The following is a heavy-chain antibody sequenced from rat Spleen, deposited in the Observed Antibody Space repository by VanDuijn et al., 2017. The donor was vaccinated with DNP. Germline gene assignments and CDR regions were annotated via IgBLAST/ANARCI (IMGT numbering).Heavy chain of an antibody. CDR3: ARERLRASDY. J-gene: IGHJ2*01. CDR2: VKKDSSKI. V-gene: IGHV4-2*01. D-gene: IGHD3-6*01. Sequence: EVQLVESGGGLVQPGRSLKLSCAASGFSFNDYWMAWVRQAPGKGLEWLGEVKKDSSKINYIPSLKDKITISRDNDQNTLFLQVSKLGSEDTAIYYCARERLRASDYWGQGVMVTVSS. CDR1: GFSFNDYW.